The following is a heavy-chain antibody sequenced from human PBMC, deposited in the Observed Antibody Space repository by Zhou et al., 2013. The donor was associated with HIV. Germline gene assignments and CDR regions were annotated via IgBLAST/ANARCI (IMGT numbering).Heavy chain of an antibody. CDR1: GGTFSSYA. CDR3: ARDSGYGESRDDKSLHDY. CDR2: IIPILGIA. D-gene: IGHD4-17*01. Sequence: QVQLVQSGAEVKKPGSSVKVSCKASGGTFSSYAISWVRQAPGQGLEWMGRIIPILGIANYAQKFQGRVTITADKSTSTAYMELSSLRSEDTAVYYCARDSGYGESRDDKSLHDYWGQGTLVTVSS. V-gene: IGHV1-69*04. J-gene: IGHJ4*02.